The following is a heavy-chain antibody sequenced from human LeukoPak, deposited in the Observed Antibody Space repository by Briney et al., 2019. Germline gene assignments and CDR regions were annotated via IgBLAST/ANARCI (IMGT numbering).Heavy chain of an antibody. J-gene: IGHJ4*02. D-gene: IGHD2-2*01. CDR3: ASRVVPAAS. CDR1: GFTFSSYS. Sequence: GGSLRLSCAASGFTFSSYSMNWVRQAPGKGLEWVSSISSSSSYIYYADSVKDRFTISRDNAKNSLYLQMNSLRAEDTAVYYCASRVVPAASWGQGTLVTVSS. V-gene: IGHV3-21*01. CDR2: ISSSSSYI.